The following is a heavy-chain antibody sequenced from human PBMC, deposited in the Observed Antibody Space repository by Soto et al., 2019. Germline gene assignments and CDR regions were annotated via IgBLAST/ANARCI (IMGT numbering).Heavy chain of an antibody. CDR2: IYYSGST. Sequence: SETLSLTCTVSGGSISSSSYYWGWIRQPPGKGLEWIGSIYYSGSTYYNPSLKSRVTISVDTSKNQFSLKLSSVTAADTAVYYCARHSVHYGDYLDYWGQGPLVTVSS. J-gene: IGHJ4*02. D-gene: IGHD4-17*01. CDR1: GGSISSSSYY. V-gene: IGHV4-39*01. CDR3: ARHSVHYGDYLDY.